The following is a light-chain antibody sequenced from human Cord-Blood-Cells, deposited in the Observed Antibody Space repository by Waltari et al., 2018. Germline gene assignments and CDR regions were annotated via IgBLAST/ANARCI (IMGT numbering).Light chain of an antibody. CDR3: SSYAGSNNLGV. CDR2: EVS. J-gene: IGLJ1*01. Sequence: QSALTQPPSASGSPGPSVTISCTGTSSDVGGSNYVSWYQQHPGKAPKLMIYEVSKRPSGVPDRVSGSKSGNTASLTVSGLQAEDEADYYCSSYAGSNNLGVFGTGTKVTVL. V-gene: IGLV2-8*01. CDR1: SSDVGGSNY.